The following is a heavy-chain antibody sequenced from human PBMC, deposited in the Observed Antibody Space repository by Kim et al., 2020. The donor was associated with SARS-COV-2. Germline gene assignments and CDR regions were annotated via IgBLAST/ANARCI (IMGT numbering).Heavy chain of an antibody. CDR3: ARDKGGSYYDY. D-gene: IGHD1-26*01. J-gene: IGHJ4*02. CDR2: T. Sequence: TYYNPSLTSRVTISVDTSKNQFSLKLSSVTAADTAVYYCARDKGGSYYDYWGQGTLVTVSS. V-gene: IGHV4-31*02.